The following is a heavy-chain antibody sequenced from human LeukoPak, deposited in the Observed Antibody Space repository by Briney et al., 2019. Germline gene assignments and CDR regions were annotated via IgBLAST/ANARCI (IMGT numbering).Heavy chain of an antibody. CDR3: VRDQYYYYDSSGYPLDAFDI. Sequence: GGSLRLSCAASGFTFSSYWMSWVRQAPGKGLEWVANIKQDGSEKYYVDSVKGRFTISRDNAKNSLYLQMNSLRAEDTAVYYCVRDQYYYYDSSGYPLDAFDIWGQGTMVTVSS. J-gene: IGHJ3*02. V-gene: IGHV3-7*01. CDR2: IKQDGSEK. CDR1: GFTFSSYW. D-gene: IGHD3-22*01.